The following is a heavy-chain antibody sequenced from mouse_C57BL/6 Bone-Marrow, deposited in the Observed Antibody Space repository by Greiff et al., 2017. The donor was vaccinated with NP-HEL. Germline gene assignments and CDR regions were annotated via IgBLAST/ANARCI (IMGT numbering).Heavy chain of an antibody. Sequence: DVKLVESGGDLVKPGGSLKLSCAASGFTFSSYGMSWVRQTPDKRLEWVATISSGGSYTYYPDSVKGRFTISRDNAKNTLYLQMSSLKSEDTAMYYCARPEYGNYVWYFDVWGTGTTVTVSS. D-gene: IGHD2-10*02. J-gene: IGHJ1*03. V-gene: IGHV5-6*02. CDR1: GFTFSSYG. CDR2: ISSGGSYT. CDR3: ARPEYGNYVWYFDV.